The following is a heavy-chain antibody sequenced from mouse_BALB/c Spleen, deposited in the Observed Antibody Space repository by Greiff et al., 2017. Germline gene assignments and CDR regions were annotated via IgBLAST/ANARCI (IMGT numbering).Heavy chain of an antibody. D-gene: IGHD1-1*01. J-gene: IGHJ3*01. CDR1: GFSLTSYG. Sequence: QVHVKQSGPGLVAPSQSLSITCTVSGFSLTSYGVHWVRQPPGKGLEWLGVIWAGGSTNYNSALMSRLSISKDNSKSQVFLKMNSLQTDDTAMYYCARDYYYGSSYGWFAYWGQGTLVTVSA. CDR3: ARDYYYGSSYGWFAY. CDR2: IWAGGST. V-gene: IGHV2-9*02.